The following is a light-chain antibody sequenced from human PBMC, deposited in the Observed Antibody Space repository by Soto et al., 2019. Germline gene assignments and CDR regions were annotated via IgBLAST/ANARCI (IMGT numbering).Light chain of an antibody. J-gene: IGKJ1*01. CDR3: QHTFNSPPWT. CDR2: GAS. CDR1: QNIDMY. V-gene: IGKV1-39*01. Sequence: DIQFTQSPSSLSASVGDTVTITCRASQNIDMYLNWYQQKPGKAPRVLISGASNLQSGVPSRFSGSGSGTDFTLTISSLQSEDFASYFCQHTFNSPPWTFGQGTKVDIK.